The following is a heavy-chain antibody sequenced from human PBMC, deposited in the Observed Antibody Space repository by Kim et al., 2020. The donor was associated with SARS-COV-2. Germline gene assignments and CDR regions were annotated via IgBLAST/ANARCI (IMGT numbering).Heavy chain of an antibody. Sequence: GGSLRLSCAASGFTFSSYAMHWVRQAPGKGLEWVAVISYDGSNKYYADSVKGRFTISRDNSKNTLYLQMNSLRAEDTAVYYCARDPPSGYCSGGSCYPQDWYFDLWGRGTLVTVSS. V-gene: IGHV3-30*04. CDR1: GFTFSSYA. CDR3: ARDPPSGYCSGGSCYPQDWYFDL. CDR2: ISYDGSNK. J-gene: IGHJ2*01. D-gene: IGHD2-15*01.